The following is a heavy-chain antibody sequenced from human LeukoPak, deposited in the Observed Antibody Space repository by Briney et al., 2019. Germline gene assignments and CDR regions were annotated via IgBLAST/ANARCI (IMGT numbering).Heavy chain of an antibody. V-gene: IGHV3-33*01. CDR3: ARDGRHNYNLDY. CDR2: IWHDGSYK. D-gene: IGHD4-11*01. J-gene: IGHJ4*01. Sequence: GGSLRLSCAASGFTFNNHAMHWVRQAPGKGLEWVAMIWHDGSYKYYADSVTGRLTISRDDSQNTLYLQMNSLRAEDTAVYYCARDGRHNYNLDYWGHGTLVTVSS. CDR1: GFTFNNHA.